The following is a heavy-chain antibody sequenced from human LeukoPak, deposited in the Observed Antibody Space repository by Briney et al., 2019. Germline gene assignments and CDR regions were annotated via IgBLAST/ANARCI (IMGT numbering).Heavy chain of an antibody. CDR2: ISYSGIT. J-gene: IGHJ6*03. D-gene: IGHD5-18*01. CDR3: ARDWRYSYVHTYYYYYYMDV. V-gene: IGHV4-59*12. Sequence: SETLSLTCTVSGGSISGYYWSWIRQPPGKGLEWIGYISYSGITNYNPSLKSRVIISVDTSKNQFSLKLSSVTAADTAVYYCARDWRYSYVHTYYYYYYMDVWGKGTTVTVSS. CDR1: GGSISGYY.